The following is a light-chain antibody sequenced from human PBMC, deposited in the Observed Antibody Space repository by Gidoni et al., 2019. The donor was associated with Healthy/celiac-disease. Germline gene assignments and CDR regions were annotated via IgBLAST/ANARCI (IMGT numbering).Light chain of an antibody. Sequence: QSVLTQPPSVSGAPGQRVPISCTGSSSNIGAGYDVHWYQQLPGTAPKPLIYGNSNRPSGVPDRFSGSKSGTSASLAITGLQAEDEADYYCQSYDSSLSVSYVFGTGTKVTVL. V-gene: IGLV1-40*01. J-gene: IGLJ1*01. CDR3: QSYDSSLSVSYV. CDR1: SSNIGAGYD. CDR2: GNS.